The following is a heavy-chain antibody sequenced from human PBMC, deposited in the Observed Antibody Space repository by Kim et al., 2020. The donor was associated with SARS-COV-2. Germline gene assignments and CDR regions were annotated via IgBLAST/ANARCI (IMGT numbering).Heavy chain of an antibody. CDR3: ARYRAWGPGFDS. D-gene: IGHD1-26*01. CDR2: MYYSGRT. V-gene: IGHV4-61*01. CDR1: GDSVSASSNY. J-gene: IGHJ4*02. Sequence: SETLSLTCSVSGDSVSASSNYWGWIRQPRGKGLEWIGYMYYSGRTNFNPSLESRVTISIDTAKNQFSLGLTSVTTADTGMYYCARYRAWGPGFDSLGQG.